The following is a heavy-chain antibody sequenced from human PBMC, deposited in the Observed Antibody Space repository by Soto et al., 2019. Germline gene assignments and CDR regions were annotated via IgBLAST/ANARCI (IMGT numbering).Heavy chain of an antibody. CDR1: GGSISSTNYY. Sequence: SETLSLTCTVSGGSISSTNYYWGWIRQPPGKGLEWIGYIYYSGSTNYNPSLKSRVTISVDTSKNQFSLKLSSVTAADTAVYYCARGLYGDYFSAYYYYYGMDVWGQGTTVTVSS. CDR2: IYYSGST. V-gene: IGHV4-61*05. CDR3: ARGLYGDYFSAYYYYYGMDV. J-gene: IGHJ6*02. D-gene: IGHD4-17*01.